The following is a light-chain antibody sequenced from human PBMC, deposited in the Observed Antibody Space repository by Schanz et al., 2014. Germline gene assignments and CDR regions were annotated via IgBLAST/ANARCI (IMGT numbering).Light chain of an antibody. CDR2: SNN. CDR3: SSYAGSNNLV. Sequence: QSVLTQPPSASGTPGQRVTISCSGSSSNIGSNYVYWYQQLPGTAPKLLNYSNNQRPSGVPDRFSGSKSGNTASLTVSGLQAEDEADYYCSSYAGSNNLVFGGGTKLTVL. V-gene: IGLV1-47*02. CDR1: SSNIGSNY. J-gene: IGLJ2*01.